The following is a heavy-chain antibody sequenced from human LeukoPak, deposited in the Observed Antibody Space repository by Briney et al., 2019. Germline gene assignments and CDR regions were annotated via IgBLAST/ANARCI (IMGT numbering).Heavy chain of an antibody. CDR3: ARATRGVASTPDIVYYYYMDV. CDR2: IYHSGST. CDR1: GYSISSGYY. J-gene: IGHJ6*03. Sequence: SETLSLTCAVSGYSISSGYYWGWIRQPPGKGLEWIGSIYHSGSTYYNPSLKSRVTISVDTSKNQFSLKLSSVTAADTAVYYCARATRGVASTPDIVYYYYMDVWGKGTTVTVSS. D-gene: IGHD2-15*01. V-gene: IGHV4-38-2*01.